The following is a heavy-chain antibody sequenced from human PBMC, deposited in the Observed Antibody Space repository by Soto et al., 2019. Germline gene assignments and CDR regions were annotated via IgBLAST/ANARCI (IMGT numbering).Heavy chain of an antibody. CDR3: ARTTVVTRVSDY. CDR2: IYYSGST. J-gene: IGHJ4*02. CDR1: GGSISSSSYY. D-gene: IGHD4-17*01. Sequence: SETLSLTCTVSGGSISSSSYYWGWIRQPPGKGLEWIGSIYYSGSTYYNPSLKSRVTISVDTSKNQFSLKLSSATAADTAVYYCARTTVVTRVSDYWGQGTLVTVSS. V-gene: IGHV4-39*01.